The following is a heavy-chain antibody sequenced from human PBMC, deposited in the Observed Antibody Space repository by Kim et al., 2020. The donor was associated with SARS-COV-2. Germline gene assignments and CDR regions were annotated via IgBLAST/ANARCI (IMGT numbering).Heavy chain of an antibody. CDR1: GYSFTSYW. Sequence: GESLKISCKGSGYSFTSYWIGWVRQMPGKGLEWVGIIYPGDSDTRYSPFFHGQVTISADKSISTAYRQWSSLKTSDTAMDYCAGHGVGFYYYGMDVWGQGTTVTVSS. CDR3: AGHGVGFYYYGMDV. J-gene: IGHJ6*02. CDR2: IYPGDSDT. D-gene: IGHD1-26*01. V-gene: IGHV5-51*01.